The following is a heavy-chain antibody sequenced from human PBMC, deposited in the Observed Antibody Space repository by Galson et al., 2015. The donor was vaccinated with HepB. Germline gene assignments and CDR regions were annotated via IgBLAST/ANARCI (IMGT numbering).Heavy chain of an antibody. CDR3: ARDFES. CDR1: GDSVSSNNAA. J-gene: IGHJ4*02. CDR2: TYYRSKWNY. V-gene: IGHV6-1*01. Sequence: CAISGDSVSSNNAAWNWIRQSPSRGLEWLGRTYYRSKWNYEYAASVKSRITINPDTTKNQVSLQLNSVTPEDTAVYYCARDFESWGQGTLVTVSS.